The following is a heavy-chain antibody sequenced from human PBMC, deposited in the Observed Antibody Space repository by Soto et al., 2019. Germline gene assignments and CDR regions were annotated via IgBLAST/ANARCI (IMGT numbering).Heavy chain of an antibody. CDR3: VSQRTSVLTQAYFDY. CDR2: VYYRGRS. J-gene: IGHJ4*02. CDR1: GGSVSNGNYY. V-gene: IGHV4-39*01. D-gene: IGHD2-8*01. Sequence: SETLSLTCTVPGGSVSNGNYYWGWVRQCPGKGLEWIGSVYYRGRSYSKSSVKSRVTISVDTSKNQFSLNLNSVTASDTAVYFCVSQRTSVLTQAYFDYWGPGALVTVSS.